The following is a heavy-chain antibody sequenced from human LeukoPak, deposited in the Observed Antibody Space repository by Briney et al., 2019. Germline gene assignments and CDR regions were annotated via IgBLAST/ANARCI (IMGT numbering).Heavy chain of an antibody. CDR3: ARHLSPRRRGYFQH. V-gene: IGHV4-39*07. Sequence: SETLSLTCTVSGGSISSSSYYWGWTRQPPGKGLEWIGSIYYSGSTYYNPSLKSRVTISVDTSKNQFSLKLSSVTAADTAVYYCARHLSPRRRGYFQHWGQGTLVTVSS. J-gene: IGHJ1*01. CDR2: IYYSGST. CDR1: GGSISSSSYY. D-gene: IGHD2/OR15-2a*01.